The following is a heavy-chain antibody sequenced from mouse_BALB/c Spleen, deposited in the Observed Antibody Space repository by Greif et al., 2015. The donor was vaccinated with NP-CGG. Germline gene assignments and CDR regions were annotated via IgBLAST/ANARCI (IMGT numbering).Heavy chain of an antibody. CDR3: ASPVYYDYGLFAY. D-gene: IGHD2-4*01. CDR1: GFNIKDTY. J-gene: IGHJ3*01. V-gene: IGHV14-3*02. CDR2: IDPANGNT. Sequence: VQLQQPGAELVKPGASVKLSCTASGFNIKDTYMHWVEQRPEQGLEWIGRIDPANGNTKYDPKFQGKATITADTPSNTAYLQLSSLTSEDTAVYYCASPVYYDYGLFAYWGQGTLVTVSA.